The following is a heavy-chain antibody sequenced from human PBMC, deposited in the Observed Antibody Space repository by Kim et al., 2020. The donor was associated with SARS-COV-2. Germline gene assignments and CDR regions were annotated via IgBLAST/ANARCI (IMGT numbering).Heavy chain of an antibody. D-gene: IGHD5-12*01. CDR1: GFTFSDYY. CDR3: ASDGDIVAGVYHYYFDY. J-gene: IGHJ4*02. Sequence: GGSLRLSCAASGFTFSDYYMSWIRQAPGKGLEWVSYISSSGSTIYYADSVKGRFTISRDNAKNSLYLQMNSLRAEATAVDYCASDGDIVAGVYHYYFDYWGQGNLVTVSS. CDR2: ISSSGSTI. V-gene: IGHV3-11*01.